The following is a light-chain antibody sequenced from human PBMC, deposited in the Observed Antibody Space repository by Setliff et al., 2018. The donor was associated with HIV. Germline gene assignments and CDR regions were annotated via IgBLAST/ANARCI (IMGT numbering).Light chain of an antibody. J-gene: IGLJ1*01. CDR2: DVF. CDR3: SSFTTSRKFV. CDR1: SSDVGAYNF. Sequence: QSVLTQPASVSESPGQSITISCTGTSSDVGAYNFVSWYQQYPGKAPQLMIYDVFGRPSGVSHRFSGPKSGNTASLTISGLRPEDEADYYCSSFTTSRKFVFGTGTKVTVL. V-gene: IGLV2-14*03.